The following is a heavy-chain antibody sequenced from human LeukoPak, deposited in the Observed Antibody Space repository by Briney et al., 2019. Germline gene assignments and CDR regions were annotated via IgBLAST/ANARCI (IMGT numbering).Heavy chain of an antibody. V-gene: IGHV3-33*01. CDR2: IWYDGSNK. J-gene: IGHJ4*02. Sequence: PGRSLRLSCAASGFTFSSYGMHWVRQAPGKGLEWVAVIWYDGSNKYYADSVKGRFTISRDNSKNTLYLQMNSLRAEDTAVYYCARGRSYGDPLDYWGEGTLVTVSS. CDR3: ARGRSYGDPLDY. CDR1: GFTFSSYG. D-gene: IGHD3-10*01.